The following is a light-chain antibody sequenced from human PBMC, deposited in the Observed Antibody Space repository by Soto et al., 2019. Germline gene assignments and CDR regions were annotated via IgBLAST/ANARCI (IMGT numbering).Light chain of an antibody. V-gene: IGLV3-1*01. Sequence: SYELTQPPSVSVSPGQTASITCSGDKLGEKLAYWFQQKPGQSPVLVIYEDTKRPSGIPERFSGSNSGNTATLTISGTQAMDEADYYCQAWDASADVFGTGTKLTVL. J-gene: IGLJ1*01. CDR1: KLGEKL. CDR3: QAWDASADV. CDR2: EDT.